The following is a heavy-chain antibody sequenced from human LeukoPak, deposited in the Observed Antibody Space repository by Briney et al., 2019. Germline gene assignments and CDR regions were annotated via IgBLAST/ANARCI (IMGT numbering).Heavy chain of an antibody. J-gene: IGHJ4*02. V-gene: IGHV3-23*01. CDR3: AKEVVVVITTPTEAGFDY. CDR2: ISGSGGST. CDR1: GFTFSSYA. Sequence: PGGSLRLSRAASGFTFSSYAMGWVRQAPGKGLEWVSAISGSGGSTYYADSVKGRFTISRDNSKNTLYLQMNSLRAEDTAVYYCAKEVVVVITTPTEAGFDYWGQGTLVTVSS. D-gene: IGHD3-22*01.